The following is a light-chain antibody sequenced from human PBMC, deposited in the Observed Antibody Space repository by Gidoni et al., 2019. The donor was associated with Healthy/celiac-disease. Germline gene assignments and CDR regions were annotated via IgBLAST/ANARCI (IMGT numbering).Light chain of an antibody. CDR2: DVS. V-gene: IGLV2-14*01. J-gene: IGLJ2*01. Sequence: QSALTHPTSVSGSPGTSITIPCTGTSSDVGGYNYVSWYQQHQGKAPKPMIDDVSNRPPGVSNRFSGSKSGNTASLTISGLQAEDEADYYCSSYTSSSTLVVFGGGTKLTVL. CDR1: SSDVGGYNY. CDR3: SSYTSSSTLVV.